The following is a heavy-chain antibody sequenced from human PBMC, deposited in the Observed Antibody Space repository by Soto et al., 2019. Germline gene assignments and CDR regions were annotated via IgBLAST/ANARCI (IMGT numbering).Heavy chain of an antibody. V-gene: IGHV4-4*02. Sequence: PSETLSLTCAVSGDSISGSQWWSWVRLPPGKGLEWIGEISHTGTTNYNPSLKSRVTMSVDKPKNQFSLNLTSVTAADTAVYYCARGFGSSWYYFDYWGQGTLVTVSS. CDR2: ISHTGTT. D-gene: IGHD6-13*01. CDR3: ARGFGSSWYYFDY. CDR1: GDSISGSQW. J-gene: IGHJ4*02.